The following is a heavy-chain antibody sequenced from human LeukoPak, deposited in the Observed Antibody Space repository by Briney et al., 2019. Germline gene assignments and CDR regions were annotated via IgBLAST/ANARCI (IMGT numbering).Heavy chain of an antibody. J-gene: IGHJ5*02. D-gene: IGHD2-2*02. CDR3: ARYCSSTNCYKGGFDP. Sequence: SETLSLTCTVSGGSISSGGYYWSWIRQHPGKGLEWIGYIYYSGSTHSNPSLKSRVTISVDTSKNQFSLNLSSVTAADTAVYYCARYCSSTNCYKGGFDPWGQGTLVTVSS. CDR1: GGSISSGGYY. CDR2: IYYSGST. V-gene: IGHV4-31*03.